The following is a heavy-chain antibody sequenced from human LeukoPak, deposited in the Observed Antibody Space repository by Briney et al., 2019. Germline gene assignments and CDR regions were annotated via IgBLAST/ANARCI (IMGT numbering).Heavy chain of an antibody. CDR2: ISSSSSYI. V-gene: IGHV3-21*01. CDR3: ARGASVVAGSDDAFDI. Sequence: NPGGSLRLSCAASGFIFSSSSMNWVRQAPGKGLEWVSYISSSSSYIYYADSVKGRFTISRDNAKNSLYLQMNSLRVDDTAVYYCARGASVVAGSDDAFDIWGQGTMVTVSS. D-gene: IGHD6-19*01. CDR1: GFIFSSSS. J-gene: IGHJ3*02.